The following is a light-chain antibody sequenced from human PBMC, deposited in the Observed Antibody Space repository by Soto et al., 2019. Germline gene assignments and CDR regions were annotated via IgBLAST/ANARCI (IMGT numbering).Light chain of an antibody. CDR3: KHYSSYSGYT. CDR1: QNIGTW. Sequence: DIQMTQSPSTLSASIGDRVTITCRASQNIGTWLAWYQQRPGKAPNLLIYKASSLESGVPSRFSGSGSGTEFTLTITSLQPEDFATYYCKHYSSYSGYTFGQGTNLEIK. J-gene: IGKJ2*01. CDR2: KAS. V-gene: IGKV1-5*03.